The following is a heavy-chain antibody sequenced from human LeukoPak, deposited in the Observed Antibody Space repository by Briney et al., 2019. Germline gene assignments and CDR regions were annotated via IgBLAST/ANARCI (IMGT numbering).Heavy chain of an antibody. D-gene: IGHD5-12*01. Sequence: SETLSLTCAVCGGSFSGYYWSWIRQPPGKGLEWIGEINHSGSTNYNPSLKSRVTISVDTSKNQFSLKLSSVTAADTAVYYCARGVGWLRTSPFDYWGQGTLVTVSS. CDR2: INHSGST. CDR3: ARGVGWLRTSPFDY. CDR1: GGSFSGYY. V-gene: IGHV4-34*01. J-gene: IGHJ4*02.